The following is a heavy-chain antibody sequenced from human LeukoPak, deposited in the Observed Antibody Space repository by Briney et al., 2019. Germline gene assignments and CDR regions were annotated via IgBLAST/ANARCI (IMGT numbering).Heavy chain of an antibody. D-gene: IGHD1-26*01. Sequence: PGGSLRLSCAASGFTFSDHYMDWVRQAPGKGLEWVAVISYDGSNKYYADSVKGRFTISRDNSKNTLYLQMNSLRAEDTAVYYCAREGGATTFDFWGQGTLVTVSS. J-gene: IGHJ4*02. CDR2: ISYDGSNK. V-gene: IGHV3-30-3*01. CDR1: GFTFSDHY. CDR3: AREGGATTFDF.